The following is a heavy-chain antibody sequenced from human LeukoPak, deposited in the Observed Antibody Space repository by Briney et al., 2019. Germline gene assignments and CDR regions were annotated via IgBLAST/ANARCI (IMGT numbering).Heavy chain of an antibody. CDR2: IYYSGST. D-gene: IGHD6-13*01. CDR1: GASISPYY. Sequence: SETLSLTCTVSGASISPYYWNWIRRPPGKGLEWIGYIYYSGSTNYNPSLKSRVTISVDTSKDQFSLNLSSVTAADTAVYYCARGYSSSWYEFNSFDPWGQGTLVTVSS. CDR3: ARGYSSSWYEFNSFDP. J-gene: IGHJ5*02. V-gene: IGHV4-59*01.